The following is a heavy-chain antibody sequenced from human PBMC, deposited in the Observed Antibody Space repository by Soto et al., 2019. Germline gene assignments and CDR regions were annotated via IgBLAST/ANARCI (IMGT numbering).Heavy chain of an antibody. Sequence: QVQLVQSGAEVKKPGSSVKVSCKASGGTFSSYAISWVRQAPGQGLEWMGGIIPIFGTANYAQKFQGRVTITADESTSTAYMELSSLRSEDTAVYYCARKGYGSESYWGAFDIWGQGTMVTVSS. V-gene: IGHV1-69*01. CDR2: IIPIFGTA. J-gene: IGHJ3*02. CDR3: ARKGYGSESYWGAFDI. CDR1: GGTFSSYA. D-gene: IGHD3-10*01.